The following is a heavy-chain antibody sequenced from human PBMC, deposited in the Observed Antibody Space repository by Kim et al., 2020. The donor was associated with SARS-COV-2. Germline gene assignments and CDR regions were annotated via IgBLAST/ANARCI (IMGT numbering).Heavy chain of an antibody. Sequence: SETLSLTGTVSGGSISSSSYYWGWFRQPPGKGLEWIGSVYYSGRTFQSPSLKSRVTISIDTSMNQFSLKLTSVTAADTAVYYCARHGDGEGKPYRVRFDPWGQGTLVTVSS. D-gene: IGHD3-10*01. V-gene: IGHV4-39*01. CDR1: GGSISSSSYY. CDR2: VYYSGRT. CDR3: ARHGDGEGKPYRVRFDP. J-gene: IGHJ5*02.